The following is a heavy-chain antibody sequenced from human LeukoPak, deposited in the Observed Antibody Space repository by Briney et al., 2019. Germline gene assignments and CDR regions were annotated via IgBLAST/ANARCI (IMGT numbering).Heavy chain of an antibody. J-gene: IGHJ4*02. V-gene: IGHV3-21*04. CDR1: EFTFSSYS. Sequence: GGSLRLSCAASEFTFSSYSMNWVRQAPGKGLEWVSSISSSSSYIYYADSVKGRFTFSRDNSKNTLHLQLNSLRAEDTAVYYCAKGLSNDYYYFDYWGQGTLVTVSS. D-gene: IGHD3-22*01. CDR2: ISSSSSYI. CDR3: AKGLSNDYYYFDY.